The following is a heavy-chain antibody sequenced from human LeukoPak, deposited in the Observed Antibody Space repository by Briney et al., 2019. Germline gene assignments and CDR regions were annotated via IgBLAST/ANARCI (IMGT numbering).Heavy chain of an antibody. D-gene: IGHD3-10*01. CDR3: ARRGITMVRGVPPPYYYMDV. CDR1: GFTFSSYG. J-gene: IGHJ6*03. CDR2: IRYDGSNK. Sequence: GGSLRLSCAASGFTFSSYGMHWVRQAPGKGLEWVAFIRYDGSNKYYADSVKGRFTISRDNSKNTLYLQMNSLRAEDTAVYYCARRGITMVRGVPPPYYYMDVWGKGTTVTVSS. V-gene: IGHV3-30*02.